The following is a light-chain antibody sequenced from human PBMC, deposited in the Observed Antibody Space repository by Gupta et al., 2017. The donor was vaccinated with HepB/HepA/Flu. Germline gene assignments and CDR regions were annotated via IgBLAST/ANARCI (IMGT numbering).Light chain of an antibody. J-gene: IGLJ2*01. CDR1: SSNIGNNY. CDR2: ENN. V-gene: IGLV1-51*02. CDR3: GTWDSSLSAVV. Sequence: QSVLTQPPSVSAAPGQKVTISCSGSSSNIGNNYVSWYQQLPGTAPKLLIYENNKRPSGIPDRFSGSKSGTSATLGITGLQTGDEADYYCGTWDSSLSAVVCGGGTKLTVL.